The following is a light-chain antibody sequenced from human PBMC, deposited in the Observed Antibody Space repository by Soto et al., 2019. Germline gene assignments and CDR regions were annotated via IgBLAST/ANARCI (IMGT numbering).Light chain of an antibody. V-gene: IGKV3-11*01. J-gene: IGKJ5*01. CDR2: DAS. CDR3: QLYGISPQ. Sequence: EILLTQYPATLSLSPGERATLSCRASQSVSSYLAWYQQKPGQAPRLLIYDASNRATGIPARLSGSGSGTDFPLTINRVAPEDFAVYYCQLYGISPQFGQGTRLEIK. CDR1: QSVSSY.